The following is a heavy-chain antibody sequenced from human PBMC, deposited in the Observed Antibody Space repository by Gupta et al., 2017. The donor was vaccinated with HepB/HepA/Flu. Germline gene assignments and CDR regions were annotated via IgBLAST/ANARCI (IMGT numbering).Heavy chain of an antibody. Sequence: QVQLVESGGGLVKPGGSRRLSCAASGFPFSDYYMTWIRQAPGKGLEWVASINSGGSTISYSDSVKGRFSISRDDAKNPLFLQMNSLRAEDTAVYFCTRSIGITGNTLDYWGQGALVTVSA. CDR2: INSGGSTI. V-gene: IGHV3-11*04. CDR3: TRSIGITGNTLDY. D-gene: IGHD1-20*01. CDR1: GFPFSDYY. J-gene: IGHJ4*02.